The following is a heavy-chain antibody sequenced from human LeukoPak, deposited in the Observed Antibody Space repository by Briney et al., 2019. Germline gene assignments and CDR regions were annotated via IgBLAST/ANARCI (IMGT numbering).Heavy chain of an antibody. V-gene: IGHV1-8*01. Sequence: ASVKVSCKASGYTFTSYDINWVRQATGQGLEWMGWMNAASGSTAFAQKFQCRVTITRNTTTSTAYMELSSVRPDDTAVYYCARAAHYSYYYGMDVWGQGTTVSVSS. CDR1: GYTFTSYD. J-gene: IGHJ6*01. CDR2: MNAASGST. CDR3: ARAAHYSYYYGMDV.